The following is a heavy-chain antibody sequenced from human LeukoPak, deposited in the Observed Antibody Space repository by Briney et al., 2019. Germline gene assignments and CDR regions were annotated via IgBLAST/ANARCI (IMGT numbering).Heavy chain of an antibody. CDR2: SLNKANSYTT. J-gene: IGHJ4*02. D-gene: IGHD2-21*02. V-gene: IGHV3-72*01. CDR3: ARRVFGGDCDYDF. CDR1: GFTFSDHY. Sequence: GGSLRLSCVVSGFTFSDHYMDWVRQVPGKGLEWVGRSLNKANSYTTDYSASVKGRFTNPRDDSKNSLYLQMSSLNTEDTALYYCARRVFGGDCDYDFWGQGGLVTVSS.